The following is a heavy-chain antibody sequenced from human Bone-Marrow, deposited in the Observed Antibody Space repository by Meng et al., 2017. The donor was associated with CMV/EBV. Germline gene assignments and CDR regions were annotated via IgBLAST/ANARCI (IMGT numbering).Heavy chain of an antibody. CDR1: GFTFSSYW. J-gene: IGHJ3*02. Sequence: GGSLRLSCAASGFTFSSYWMSWVRQAPGKGLEWVANIKQDGSEKYYVDSVKGRFTTSRDNAKNSLYLQMNSLRAEDTAVYYCAEDSSTIYAFDIWGPGTVDTVSS. V-gene: IGHV3-7*01. CDR2: IKQDGSEK. CDR3: AEDSSTIYAFDI. D-gene: IGHD6-13*01.